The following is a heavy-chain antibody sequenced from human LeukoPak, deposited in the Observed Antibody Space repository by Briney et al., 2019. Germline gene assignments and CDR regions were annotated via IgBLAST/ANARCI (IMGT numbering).Heavy chain of an antibody. CDR1: GYTFTSYY. V-gene: IGHV1-69*13. J-gene: IGHJ3*02. CDR2: IIPIFGTA. Sequence: ASVKVSCKASGYTFTSYYMHWVRQAPGQGLEWMGGIIPIFGTANYAQKFQGRVTITADESTSTAYMELSSLRSEDTAVYYCARVSGSLTADVGHDAFDIWGQGTMVTVSS. CDR3: ARVSGSLTADVGHDAFDI. D-gene: IGHD3-9*01.